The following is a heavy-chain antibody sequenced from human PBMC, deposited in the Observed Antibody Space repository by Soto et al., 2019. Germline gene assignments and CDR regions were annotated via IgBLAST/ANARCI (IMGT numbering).Heavy chain of an antibody. J-gene: IGHJ4*02. CDR1: GGSISSGGYY. CDR3: ARTILAGDSFFDY. Sequence: SETLSLTCTVSGGSISSGGYYWSWIRQHPGKGLEWIGYIYYSGSTYCNPSLKSRVTISVGTSKKQVSLKLSSVTAADTAVYYCARTILAGDSFFDYWGQGTLVTVSS. D-gene: IGHD2-21*02. CDR2: IYYSGST. V-gene: IGHV4-31*03.